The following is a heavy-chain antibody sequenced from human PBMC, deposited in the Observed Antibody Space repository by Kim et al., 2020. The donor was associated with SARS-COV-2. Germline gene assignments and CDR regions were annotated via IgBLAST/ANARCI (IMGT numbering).Heavy chain of an antibody. Sequence: SETLSLTCTVSGGSISSSSYYWGWIRQPPGKGLEWIGSIYYSGSTYYNPSLKSRVTISVDTSKNQFSLKLSSVTAADTAVYYCARVPYYYGSGSWGWFDPWGQGTLVTVSS. J-gene: IGHJ5*02. V-gene: IGHV4-39*07. CDR1: GGSISSSSYY. D-gene: IGHD3-10*01. CDR3: ARVPYYYGSGSWGWFDP. CDR2: IYYSGST.